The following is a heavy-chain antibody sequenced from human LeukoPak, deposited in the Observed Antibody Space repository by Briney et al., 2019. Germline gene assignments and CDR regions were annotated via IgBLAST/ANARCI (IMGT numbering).Heavy chain of an antibody. J-gene: IGHJ5*02. CDR2: IRGSGGAT. CDR1: GFTFTSYD. Sequence: PGGSLRLSCAASGFTFTSYDMSWVRQAPGKGLAWVSTIRGSGGATYYADSVKGRFAIFRGNSKNTLYLQMNSLRTEDTAVYYCVRVSGFCTNGVCPSFDPWGQGTLVTVSS. D-gene: IGHD2-8*01. CDR3: VRVSGFCTNGVCPSFDP. V-gene: IGHV3-23*01.